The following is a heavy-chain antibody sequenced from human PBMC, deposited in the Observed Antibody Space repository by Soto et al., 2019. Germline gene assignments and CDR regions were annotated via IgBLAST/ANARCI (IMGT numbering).Heavy chain of an antibody. CDR3: ARDDAIGMNDY. CDR2: ISAYNGNK. D-gene: IGHD1-20*01. J-gene: IGHJ4*02. CDR1: GYTFTSYG. V-gene: IGHV1-18*01. Sequence: QVQLVQSGAEVKKPAASVKVSCKASGYTFTSYGISWVRQAPGQGREWMGWISAYNGNKKYAQKLQGRVTMTTDTPTSTAYMELRSLRSEDTAVYYCARDDAIGMNDYWGQGTLVTVSS.